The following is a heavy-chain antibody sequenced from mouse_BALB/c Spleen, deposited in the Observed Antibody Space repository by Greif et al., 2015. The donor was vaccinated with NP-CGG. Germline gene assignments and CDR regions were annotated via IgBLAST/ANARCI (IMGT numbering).Heavy chain of an antibody. Sequence: EVQRVESGGGLVQPGGSRKLSCAASGFTFSSFGMHWVRQAPEKGLEWVAYISSGSSTIYYADTVKGRFTISRDNPKNPLFLQMTSLRSEDTAMYYCARFDYDPFYAMDYWGQGTSVTVSS. D-gene: IGHD2-4*01. J-gene: IGHJ4*01. CDR2: ISSGSSTI. CDR1: GFTFSSFG. CDR3: ARFDYDPFYAMDY. V-gene: IGHV5-17*02.